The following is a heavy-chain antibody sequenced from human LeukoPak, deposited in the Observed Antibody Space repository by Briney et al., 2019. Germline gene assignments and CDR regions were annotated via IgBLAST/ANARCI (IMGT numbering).Heavy chain of an antibody. CDR2: IYYSGTT. CDR1: GGSISSSSDY. J-gene: IGHJ4*02. V-gene: IGHV4-39*01. CDR3: AGTGLGHCSGGTCYHFDY. D-gene: IGHD2-15*01. Sequence: TSETLSLTCTVSGGSISSSSDYWGWIRQPPGKGLEWIGSIYYSGTTYYNPSLKSRVTISVDTSKNQFSLKLSSVTAADTAVYYCAGTGLGHCSGGTCYHFDYWGQGTLVTVSS.